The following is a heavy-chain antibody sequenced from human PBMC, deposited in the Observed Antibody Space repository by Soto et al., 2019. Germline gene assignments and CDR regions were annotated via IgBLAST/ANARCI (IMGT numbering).Heavy chain of an antibody. D-gene: IGHD3-22*01. CDR3: ARCKGCTEAYCYYDKHFHH. V-gene: IGHV3-64*02. CDR2: ISLNGHNT. Sequence: GGSLRLSCAASGFTFSSFSLHLVRQVPGKGLAFVPVISLNGHNTRYADSVKGRFTISRSNSRSRLYLQKGSQRTEDTVVSYFARCKGCTEAYCYYDKHFHHRGQGDLVTVSS. J-gene: IGHJ4*02. CDR1: GFTFSSFS.